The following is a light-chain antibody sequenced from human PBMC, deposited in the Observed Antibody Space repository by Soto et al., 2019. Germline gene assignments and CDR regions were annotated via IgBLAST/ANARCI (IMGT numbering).Light chain of an antibody. J-gene: IGKJ1*01. CDR2: GAS. CDR3: QQYGSSGT. Sequence: IVLTQSPGTLSLSPGDIATLSCRASQTVTNNYLAWYQQQPGQAPRLLIYGASNRATGIPDRFSGSGSGTDFTLTISRLEPEDFAVYYCQQYGSSGTFGQGTKVDIK. V-gene: IGKV3-20*01. CDR1: QTVTNNY.